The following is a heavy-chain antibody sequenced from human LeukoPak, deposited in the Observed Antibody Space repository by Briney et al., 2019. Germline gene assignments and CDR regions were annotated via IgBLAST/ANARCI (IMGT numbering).Heavy chain of an antibody. J-gene: IGHJ4*02. CDR2: IWYDGSNK. CDR1: GFTFSSYG. D-gene: IGHD3-3*01. CDR3: ARAHYDFWSGYYMDY. Sequence: VGSLRLSCAASGFTFSSYGVHWVRQAPGKGLEWVAVIWYDGSNKYYADYVKGRFTISRDNSKNTLYLQMNSLRAEDTAVYYCARAHYDFWSGYYMDYWGQGTLVTVSS. V-gene: IGHV3-33*01.